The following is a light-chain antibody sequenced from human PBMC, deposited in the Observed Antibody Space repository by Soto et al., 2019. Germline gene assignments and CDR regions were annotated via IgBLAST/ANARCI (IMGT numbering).Light chain of an antibody. V-gene: IGLV2-14*03. J-gene: IGLJ1*01. CDR1: SSDVGGYKY. CDR3: SSYTSSSTRV. CDR2: DIR. Sequence: QSALTQPDSVSGSPGQSITISCTGTSSDVGGYKYVSWYQQHPGKAPKLMIYDIRNRPSGVSNRFSGSKSGNTASLTISGLQAEDEADYYCSSYTSSSTRVFGTGTKLTVL.